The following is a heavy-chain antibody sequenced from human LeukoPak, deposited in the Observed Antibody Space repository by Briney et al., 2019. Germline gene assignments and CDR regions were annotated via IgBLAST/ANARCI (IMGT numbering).Heavy chain of an antibody. CDR2: ISAYNGNT. CDR1: GYTFTSYG. CDR3: STDPRLLIY. D-gene: IGHD2-8*01. J-gene: IGHJ4*01. V-gene: IGHV1-18*01. Sequence: GASVKVSCKASGYTFTSYGISWVRQAPGQGLEWMGWISAYNGNTNYAQKLQGRVTMTTDTSTSTAYMELRSLRPDDTALYYCSTDPRLLIYWGHGTLVTVSS.